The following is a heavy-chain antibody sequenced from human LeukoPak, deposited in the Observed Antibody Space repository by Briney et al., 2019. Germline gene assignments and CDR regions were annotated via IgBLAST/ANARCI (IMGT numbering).Heavy chain of an antibody. J-gene: IGHJ4*02. CDR2: ISYDGSNK. D-gene: IGHD6-13*01. CDR1: GFTFSSYA. V-gene: IGHV3-30*04. CDR3: ARTPHPYSSTPLVY. Sequence: GGSLRLSCAASGFTFSSYAMHWVRQAPGKGLEWVAVISYDGSNKYYADSVKGRFTISRDNSKNTLYLQMNSLRAEDTAVYYCARTPHPYSSTPLVYWGQGTLVTVSS.